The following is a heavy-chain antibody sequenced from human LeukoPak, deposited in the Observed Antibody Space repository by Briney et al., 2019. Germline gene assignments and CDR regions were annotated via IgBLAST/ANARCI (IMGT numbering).Heavy chain of an antibody. D-gene: IGHD6-13*01. CDR1: GVTFSSYA. J-gene: IGHJ4*02. CDR2: ISGSGGST. Sequence: GGSLRLSCAASGVTFSSYAMSWVRQAPGKGLEWVSAISGSGGSTYYADSVKGRFTISRDNSKNTLYLQMNSLRAEDTAVYYCAKGGYSSSWYPFDYWGQGTLVTVSS. V-gene: IGHV3-23*01. CDR3: AKGGYSSSWYPFDY.